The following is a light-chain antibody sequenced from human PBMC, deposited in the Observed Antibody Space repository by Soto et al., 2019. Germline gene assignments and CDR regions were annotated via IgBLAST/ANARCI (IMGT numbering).Light chain of an antibody. CDR1: GSNIGAGYD. CDR2: ANI. Sequence: QSVLTQPPSVSGAPGQRVTISCTGSGSNIGAGYDVHWYQQLPGTAPKLLIFANIIRPSGVPDRFSGSKSGNTASLTVSGLQAEDEADYYCSSYAGSSNAFGTGTKVTVL. V-gene: IGLV1-40*01. CDR3: SSYAGSSNA. J-gene: IGLJ1*01.